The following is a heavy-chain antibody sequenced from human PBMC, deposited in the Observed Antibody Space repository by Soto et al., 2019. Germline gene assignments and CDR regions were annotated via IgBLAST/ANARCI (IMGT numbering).Heavy chain of an antibody. J-gene: IGHJ4*02. V-gene: IGHV4-4*07. CDR1: GGSISNYY. D-gene: IGHD6-19*01. CDR3: ARGSSLTGIAVYFDF. CDR2: IYSSGSI. Sequence: PSETLSLTCTVSGGSISNYYWVWIRQPAGKTLEWIGRIYSSGSISYNPSLKSRVSMSLDTSKKQFSLKLSSVTAADTAVYYCARGSSLTGIAVYFDFWGQGTLVTVSS.